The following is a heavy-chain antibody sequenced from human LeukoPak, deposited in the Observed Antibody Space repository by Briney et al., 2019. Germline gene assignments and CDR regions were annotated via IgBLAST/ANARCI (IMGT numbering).Heavy chain of an antibody. Sequence: GSLRLSCAASGFTFSSYAMSCVRQAPGKGLEWVSAISGSGGSTYYADSVKGRFTISRDNSKNTLYLQMNSLRAEDTAVYYCAKTKPRGIAARGWFDPWGQGTLVTVSS. V-gene: IGHV3-23*01. J-gene: IGHJ5*02. CDR1: GFTFSSYA. D-gene: IGHD6-6*01. CDR2: ISGSGGST. CDR3: AKTKPRGIAARGWFDP.